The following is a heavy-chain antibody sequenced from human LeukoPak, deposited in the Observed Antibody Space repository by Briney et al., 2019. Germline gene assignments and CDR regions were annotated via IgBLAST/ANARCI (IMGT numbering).Heavy chain of an antibody. V-gene: IGHV3-23*01. D-gene: IGHD5-12*01. CDR1: GFTVSSNY. CDR3: AKCGNSGCHLIDY. CDR2: ISGRTGGL. J-gene: IGHJ4*02. Sequence: GGSLRLSCAASGFTVSSNYMSWVRQAPGKGLEWVSAISGRTGGLYYADSVKGRFTISRDNSKSTLYLQMDSLRAEDTAVYYCAKCGNSGCHLIDYWGQGTLVTVSS.